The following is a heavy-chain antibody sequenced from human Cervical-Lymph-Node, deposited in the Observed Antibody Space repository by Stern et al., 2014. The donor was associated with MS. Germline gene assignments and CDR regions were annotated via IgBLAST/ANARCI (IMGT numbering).Heavy chain of an antibody. CDR2: IGVGSGNT. D-gene: IGHD3-22*01. Sequence: VQLVQSGPEVKKPGTSVKVSCKASGFTFTSSAVPWVRQARGQRLEWIGLIGVGSGNTNYAQKFQERVTITRDMSTSTAYMELSSLRSEDTAVYYCAAEPMYYSDSVGAFDIWGQGTMVTVSS. J-gene: IGHJ3*02. V-gene: IGHV1-58*01. CDR1: GFTFTSSA. CDR3: AAEPMYYSDSVGAFDI.